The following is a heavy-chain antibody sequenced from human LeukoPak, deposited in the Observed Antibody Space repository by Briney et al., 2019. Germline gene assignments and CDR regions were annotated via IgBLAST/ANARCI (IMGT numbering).Heavy chain of an antibody. CDR1: GFTVSSSY. J-gene: IGHJ3*02. D-gene: IGHD1-1*01. CDR2: TYTDVNT. CDR3: GRKNDIFNAAFDI. V-gene: IGHV3-53*01. Sequence: GGSLRLSCAASGFTVSSSYMSWVRQAPGKGLEWVSITYTDVNTNYADSVKGRFTISRDNSQNTLSLQMSSLRAEDTAVYYCGRKNDIFNAAFDIWGQGTVVTVSS.